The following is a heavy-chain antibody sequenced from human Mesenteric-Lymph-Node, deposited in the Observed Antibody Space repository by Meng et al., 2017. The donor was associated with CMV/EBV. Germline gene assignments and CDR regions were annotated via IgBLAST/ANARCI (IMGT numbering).Heavy chain of an antibody. V-gene: IGHV3-30-3*01. D-gene: IGHD1-7*01. J-gene: IGHJ6*02. CDR3: ARDLSGNWNSWRSYYYGLDV. CDR1: GFTFSRYW. CDR2: ISYDGSRK. Sequence: GESLKISCAASGFTFSRYWMNWVRQAPGEGLEWVAVISYDGSRKYYADSVKGRFTSSRDNSKNTLYLQMNSLRAEDTAVYYCARDLSGNWNSWRSYYYGLDVWGQGTTVTVSS.